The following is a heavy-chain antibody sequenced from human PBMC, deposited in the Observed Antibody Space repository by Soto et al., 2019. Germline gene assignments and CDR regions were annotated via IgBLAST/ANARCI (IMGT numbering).Heavy chain of an antibody. CDR3: ARGQTTRYYYDYGMDV. CDR1: GYTFTSYD. D-gene: IGHD4-4*01. J-gene: IGHJ6*02. Sequence: QVQLVQSGAEVKKPGASVKVSCKASGYTFTSYDINWVRQATGQGLEWMGWMNPNSGNTGYAQKFQGRVTMTRNTSISTAYMELSSLRSEDTAVYYCARGQTTRYYYDYGMDVWGQGTTVTVSS. V-gene: IGHV1-8*01. CDR2: MNPNSGNT.